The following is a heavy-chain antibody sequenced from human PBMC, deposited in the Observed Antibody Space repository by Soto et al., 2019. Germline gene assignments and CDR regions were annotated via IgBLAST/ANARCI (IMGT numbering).Heavy chain of an antibody. CDR3: ARDPISGSYYAFDI. V-gene: IGHV3-7*01. CDR1: GFTFSSYW. Sequence: GGSLRLSCAASGFTFSSYWMSWVRQAPGKGLEWVANIKQDGSEKYYVDSVKGRFTISRDNAKNSLYLQMNSLRAEDTAVYYCARDPISGSYYAFDIWGQGTMVTVSS. CDR2: IKQDGSEK. J-gene: IGHJ3*02. D-gene: IGHD1-26*01.